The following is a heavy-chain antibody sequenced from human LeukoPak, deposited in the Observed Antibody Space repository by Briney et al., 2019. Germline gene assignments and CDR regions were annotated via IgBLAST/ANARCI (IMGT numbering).Heavy chain of an antibody. D-gene: IGHD6-13*01. J-gene: IGHJ4*02. CDR2: INSDGSST. CDR1: GFTFSIYW. Sequence: SGGSLRLSCAASGFTFSIYWVHWVRQAPGKGLVWVSSINSDGSSTSYADSVKGRFTISRDNAKNSLYLQMDSLRAEDTAVYYCARLRAAAGPNDWGQGTLVTVSS. V-gene: IGHV3-74*01. CDR3: ARLRAAAGPND.